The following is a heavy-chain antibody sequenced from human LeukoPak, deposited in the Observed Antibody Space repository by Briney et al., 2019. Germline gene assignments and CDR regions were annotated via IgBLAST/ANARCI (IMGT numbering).Heavy chain of an antibody. Sequence: SETLSLTCSVSGDSVSRRDSYWDWIRQPPGKGLKWIGTIYYSGRTYYSPSLKSRVTMSVDPSNNQFSLTLRPVTAADTAVYYCARRRYYDGSGYLEWGQGTLLSVSS. V-gene: IGHV4-39*01. CDR1: GDSVSRRDSY. CDR2: IYYSGRT. D-gene: IGHD3-22*01. CDR3: ARRRYYDGSGYLE. J-gene: IGHJ1*01.